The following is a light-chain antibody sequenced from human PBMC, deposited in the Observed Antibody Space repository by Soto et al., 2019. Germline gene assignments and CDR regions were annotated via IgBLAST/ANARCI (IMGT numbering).Light chain of an antibody. CDR1: NIGSKS. V-gene: IGLV3-21*02. J-gene: IGLJ1*01. Sequence: SYELTQPPSVSVAPGQTARITCGGNNIGSKSVHWYQQKPGQAPVLGVYDDDDRPSGIPERFSGSNSGNTATLTISRVEAGDEADYYCQVWDSTFDHYVFGSGTKLTVL. CDR2: DDD. CDR3: QVWDSTFDHYV.